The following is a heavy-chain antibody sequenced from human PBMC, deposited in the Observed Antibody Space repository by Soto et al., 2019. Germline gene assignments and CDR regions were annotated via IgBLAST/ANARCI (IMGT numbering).Heavy chain of an antibody. D-gene: IGHD1-26*01. J-gene: IGHJ6*03. CDR1: GGSFSGYY. CDR3: ARAGRYYYYYYMDV. V-gene: IGHV4-34*01. CDR2: INHSGST. Sequence: SETLSLTCAVYGGSFSGYYWSWIRQPPGKGLEWIGEINHSGSTNYNPSLKSRVTISVDTSKNQFSLKLSSVTAADTAVYYCARAGRYYYYYYMDVRGKGTTVTVSS.